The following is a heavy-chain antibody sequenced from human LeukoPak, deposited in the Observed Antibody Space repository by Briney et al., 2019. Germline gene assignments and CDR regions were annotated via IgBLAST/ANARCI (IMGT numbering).Heavy chain of an antibody. CDR2: ITSSGTNI. Sequence: GGSLRLSCAASGFAFSTFTMNWVRQAPGKGLEWVSSITSSGTNIYYTDSLKGRFTISRDNAKNSLHLQLNSLRAEDTAVYYCARDLDYFDYWGQGTLVTVS. CDR1: GFAFSTFT. CDR3: ARDLDYFDY. J-gene: IGHJ4*02. V-gene: IGHV3-21*01.